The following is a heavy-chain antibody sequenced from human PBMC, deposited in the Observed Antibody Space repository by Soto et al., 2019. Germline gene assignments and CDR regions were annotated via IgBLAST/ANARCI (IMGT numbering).Heavy chain of an antibody. CDR3: ASDYGL. CDR1: GFTFGTHW. J-gene: IGHJ4*02. Sequence: EVQLVESGGGLVQPGGSLRLSCAVSGFTFGTHWMSWVRQAPGKGPEWVANINQDGTAKSHVDSVKGRFTISRDNAKNSLYLQMNSLRVEDTAVYYCASDYGLGGQGSLVTVSS. V-gene: IGHV3-7*04. D-gene: IGHD4-17*01. CDR2: INQDGTAK.